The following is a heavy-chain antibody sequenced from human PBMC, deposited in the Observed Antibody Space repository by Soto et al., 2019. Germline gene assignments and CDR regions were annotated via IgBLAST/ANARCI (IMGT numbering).Heavy chain of an antibody. Sequence: ASVKVSCKASGGTFSSYAVSWVRQAPGQGLEWMGGIIPIFGTANYAQKFQGRVTITADESTSTAYMELSSLRSEDTAVYYCARAPIVGATKYFQHWGQGTLVTVSS. J-gene: IGHJ1*01. CDR2: IIPIFGTA. CDR3: ARAPIVGATKYFQH. CDR1: GGTFSSYA. D-gene: IGHD1-26*01. V-gene: IGHV1-69*13.